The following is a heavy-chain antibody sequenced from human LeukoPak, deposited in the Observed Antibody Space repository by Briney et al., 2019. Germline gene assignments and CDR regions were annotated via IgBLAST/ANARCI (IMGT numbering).Heavy chain of an antibody. CDR1: GFTFSSYG. CDR3: ATHLEH. Sequence: YPGGSLRLSCAASGFTFSSYGMNWVRRAPGKGLEWVSFISSSGTTIYYADSVKGRFTISRDNAKNSLYLQVNSLRAEDTAVYYCATHLEHWGQGTLVTVSS. J-gene: IGHJ1*01. V-gene: IGHV3-48*03. CDR2: ISSSGTTI.